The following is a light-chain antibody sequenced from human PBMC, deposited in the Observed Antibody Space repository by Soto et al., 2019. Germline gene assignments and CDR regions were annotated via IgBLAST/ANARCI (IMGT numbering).Light chain of an antibody. CDR2: RAS. Sequence: EIVMKQSPATLSVSPGERATLSCRASQSVSSNLGWYQQKPGQAPRLLIYRASTRATGISARFSASGSGTEFTLTISSLQSEDFAVYYCQQYNNWPYTFGQGTKLEIK. CDR3: QQYNNWPYT. J-gene: IGKJ2*01. V-gene: IGKV3-15*01. CDR1: QSVSSN.